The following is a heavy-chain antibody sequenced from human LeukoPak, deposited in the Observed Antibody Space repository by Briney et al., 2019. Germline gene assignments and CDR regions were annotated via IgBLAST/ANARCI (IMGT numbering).Heavy chain of an antibody. Sequence: GGSLRLSCAASGFTFDDYAMHWVRQAPGKGLEWVSGLSWNSGSIDYADSVKGRFTISRDNAKNSLYLQMNSLRAEDTALYYCAKDMERGIVVVVAATSAFDYWGQGTLVTVSS. V-gene: IGHV3-9*01. CDR3: AKDMERGIVVVVAATSAFDY. CDR2: LSWNSGSI. CDR1: GFTFDDYA. D-gene: IGHD2-15*01. J-gene: IGHJ4*02.